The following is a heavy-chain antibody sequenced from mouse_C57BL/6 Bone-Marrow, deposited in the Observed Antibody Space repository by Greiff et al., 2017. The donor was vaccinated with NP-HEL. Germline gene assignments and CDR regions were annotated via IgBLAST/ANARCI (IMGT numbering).Heavy chain of an antibody. V-gene: IGHV10-1*01. J-gene: IGHJ3*01. Sequence: EVNVVESGGGLVQPKGSLKLSCAASGFSFNTYAMNWVRQAPGKGLEWVARIRSKSNNYATYYADSVKDRFTISRDDTESMLYLQMNNLKTEDTAMDYCVRGYYSPFAYWGQGTLVTVSA. CDR3: VRGYYSPFAY. D-gene: IGHD2-12*01. CDR2: IRSKSNNYAT. CDR1: GFSFNTYA.